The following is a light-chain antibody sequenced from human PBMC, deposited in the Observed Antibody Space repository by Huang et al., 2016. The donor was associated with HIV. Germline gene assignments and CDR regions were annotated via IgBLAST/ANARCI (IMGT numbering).Light chain of an antibody. CDR2: AAS. CDR1: QSLSSSY. V-gene: IGKV3-20*01. J-gene: IGKJ1*01. CDR3: QHYGTSPTWT. Sequence: EIVLTQSPGTLSLSPGERATLACRASQSLSSSYVAWYQQKPGQAPRLLISAASSRATGIPDRFSGSGSGTDFTLSISRLEPEDFAVYYCQHYGTSPTWTFGQGTKVDIK.